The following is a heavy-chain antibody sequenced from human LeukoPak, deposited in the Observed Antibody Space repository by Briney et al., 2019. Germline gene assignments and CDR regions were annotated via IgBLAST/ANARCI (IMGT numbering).Heavy chain of an antibody. J-gene: IGHJ4*02. CDR2: IIVTGGST. V-gene: IGHV3-23*01. CDR3: AKARVYSDDY. D-gene: IGHD6-6*01. Sequence: GGSLRLSCAASGFTFSSYAMTWVRQAPGKGLEWVSTIIVTGGSTYYADSVKGRFTISRDNSKNTLYLQMNSLRAEDTAVYYCAKARVYSDDYWGQGTLVTVSS. CDR1: GFTFSSYA.